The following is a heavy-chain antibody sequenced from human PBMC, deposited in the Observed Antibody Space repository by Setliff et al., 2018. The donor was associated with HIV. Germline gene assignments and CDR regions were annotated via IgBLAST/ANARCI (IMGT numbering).Heavy chain of an antibody. CDR3: ASTSGSGSAAVGDI. V-gene: IGHV4-4*09. CDR2: IYTTGST. CDR1: GDSISNYY. Sequence: SETLSLTCTVSGDSISNYYWSWVRQPPGKGLEWIGYIYTTGSTNYNPSLKSRVTMSVDTSKNQFSLKLSSVTAADTAVYYCASTSGSGSAAVGDIWGQGTMVTVSS. D-gene: IGHD1-26*01. J-gene: IGHJ3*02.